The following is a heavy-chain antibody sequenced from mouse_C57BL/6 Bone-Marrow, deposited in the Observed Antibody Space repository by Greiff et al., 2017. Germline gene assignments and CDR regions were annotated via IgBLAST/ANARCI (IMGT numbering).Heavy chain of an antibody. J-gene: IGHJ3*01. CDR2: FHPYNDDT. CDR3: AKKPYYGNYCAY. D-gene: IGHD2-10*01. V-gene: IGHV1-47*01. Sequence: VQVVESGAELVKPGASVKMSCKASGYTFTTYPIEWMKQTHGKSLEWIGNFHPYNDDTKYNEKFKGKATLTVEKSSSTVYLELSRLTSDDSAVYYGAKKPYYGNYCAYWGQGTLVTVSA. CDR1: GYTFTTYP.